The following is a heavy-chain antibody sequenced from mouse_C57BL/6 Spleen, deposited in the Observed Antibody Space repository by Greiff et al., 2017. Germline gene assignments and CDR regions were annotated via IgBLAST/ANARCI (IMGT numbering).Heavy chain of an antibody. J-gene: IGHJ3*01. D-gene: IGHD2-1*01. Sequence: VQLQESGAELVKPGASVKISCKASGYAFSSYWMNWVKQRPGKGLEWIGQIYPGDGDTNYNGKFKGKATLTADKSSSTAYMQLSSLTSEDSAVYFCARGDVNYPAWFAYWGQGTLVTVSA. CDR2: IYPGDGDT. V-gene: IGHV1-80*01. CDR1: GYAFSSYW. CDR3: ARGDVNYPAWFAY.